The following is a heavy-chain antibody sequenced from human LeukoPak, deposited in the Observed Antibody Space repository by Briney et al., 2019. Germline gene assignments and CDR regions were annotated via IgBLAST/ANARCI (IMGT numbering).Heavy chain of an antibody. V-gene: IGHV3-23*01. D-gene: IGHD6-19*01. Sequence: SGGSLRLSCAASGFSFSDFGMGWVRQAPGKGLEWVSAISGSGGSTYYADSVKGRFTISRDNSKNTLYLQMNSLRAEDTAVYYCAKVTVIAVAGQSDYWGQGTLVTVSS. CDR2: ISGSGGST. CDR1: GFSFSDFG. CDR3: AKVTVIAVAGQSDY. J-gene: IGHJ4*02.